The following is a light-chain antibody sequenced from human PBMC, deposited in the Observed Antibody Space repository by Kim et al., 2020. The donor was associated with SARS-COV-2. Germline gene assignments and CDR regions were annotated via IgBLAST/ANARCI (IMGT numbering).Light chain of an antibody. J-gene: IGLJ2*01. Sequence: SVAPGKTARITWGGNNIGSKSVHWYQQKPGQAPVLVIYYDSDRPSGIPERFSGSNSGNTATLTISRVEAGDEADYYCQVWDSSYVVFGGGTQLTVL. CDR2: YDS. CDR3: QVWDSSYVV. V-gene: IGLV3-21*04. CDR1: NIGSKS.